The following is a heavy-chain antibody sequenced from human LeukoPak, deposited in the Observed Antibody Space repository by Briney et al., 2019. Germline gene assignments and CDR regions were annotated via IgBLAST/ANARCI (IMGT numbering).Heavy chain of an antibody. CDR1: GGSISSSSYY. CDR2: INHSGST. D-gene: IGHD3-9*01. CDR3: ARGRRTYYDILARFDP. J-gene: IGHJ5*02. V-gene: IGHV4-39*07. Sequence: SETLSLTCTVSGGSISSSSYYWGWIRQPPGKGLEWIGEINHSGSTNYNPSLKSRVTISVDTSKNQFSLKLSSVTAADTAVYYCARGRRTYYDILARFDPWGQGTLVTVSS.